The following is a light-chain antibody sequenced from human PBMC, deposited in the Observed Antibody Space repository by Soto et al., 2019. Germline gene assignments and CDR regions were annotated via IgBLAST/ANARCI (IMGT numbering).Light chain of an antibody. CDR2: GAS. V-gene: IGKV3-15*01. J-gene: IGKJ5*01. CDR3: QQYENWPSIT. CDR1: QNIRSK. Sequence: ELVMTQSPATLSVSPGAGATLSCRASQNIRSKLAWYQQKPGQAPRLLISGASTRATGIPVRFSGSGSGTEFALAISSLQSEDFAVYYGQQYENWPSITFGQGTRLEIK.